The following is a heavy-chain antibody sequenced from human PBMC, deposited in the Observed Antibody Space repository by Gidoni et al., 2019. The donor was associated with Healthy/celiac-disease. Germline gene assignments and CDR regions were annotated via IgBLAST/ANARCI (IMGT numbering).Heavy chain of an antibody. D-gene: IGHD3-9*01. CDR3: AKDENPLDFVHAFDI. CDR2: ISGSGGST. J-gene: IGHJ3*02. CDR1: GFPFSSYA. Sequence: EVQLLESGGGLVQPGGSLRLSCAASGFPFSSYAMSWVRQAPGKGLEWVSAISGSGGSTYYADAVKGRFTISRDNSKNTLYLQMNSLRAEDTAVYYCAKDENPLDFVHAFDIWGQGTMVTVSS. V-gene: IGHV3-23*01.